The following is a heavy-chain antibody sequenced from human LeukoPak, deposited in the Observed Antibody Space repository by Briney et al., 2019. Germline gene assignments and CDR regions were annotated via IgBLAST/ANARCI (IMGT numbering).Heavy chain of an antibody. CDR2: IYYSGST. V-gene: IGHV4-39*07. J-gene: IGHJ5*02. CDR1: GGSISSISSNNYH. Sequence: SETLSLTCIVSGGSISSISSNNYHWGWIRQPPGKGLEWIGSIYYSGSTYYNPSLKSRVTISVDTSKNQSSLKLSSVTAADTAVYYCARGVVAARFWFDPWGQGTLVTVSS. CDR3: ARGVVAARFWFDP. D-gene: IGHD2-15*01.